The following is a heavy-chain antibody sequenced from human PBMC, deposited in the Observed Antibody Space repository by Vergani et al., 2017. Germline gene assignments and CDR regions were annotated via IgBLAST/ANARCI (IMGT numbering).Heavy chain of an antibody. CDR3: ARDPRGYGGDPEDYYNGMDV. Sequence: QVQLVQSGAEVKKPGSSVKVSCKASGATFRRNTISWVRQVPGQGLEWMGRIIPVLGKTKYAQDFQGRLTITADTSTSTAYMELTSLRSQDTAVYYCARDPRGYGGDPEDYYNGMDVWGQGTTVTVSS. CDR1: GATFRRNT. V-gene: IGHV1-69*08. D-gene: IGHD2-21*02. CDR2: IIPVLGKT. J-gene: IGHJ6*02.